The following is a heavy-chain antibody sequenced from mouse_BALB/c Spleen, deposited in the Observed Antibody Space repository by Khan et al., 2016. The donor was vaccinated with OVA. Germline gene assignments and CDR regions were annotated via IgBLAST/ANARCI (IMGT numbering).Heavy chain of an antibody. CDR3: TRPSITTVVATSDWFFDV. CDR1: GFTFSTYA. Sequence: EVELVESGGGLVKSGGSLKLSCAASGFTFSTYAMSWVRQTPEKKLEWVATISTGDTYTYYPDSVKGRFTISRDNAKNTLYLQMSSLRSEDTAMYYCTRPSITTVVATSDWFFDVWGAGTTGTVST. CDR2: ISTGDTYT. V-gene: IGHV5-9-3*01. J-gene: IGHJ1*01. D-gene: IGHD1-1*01.